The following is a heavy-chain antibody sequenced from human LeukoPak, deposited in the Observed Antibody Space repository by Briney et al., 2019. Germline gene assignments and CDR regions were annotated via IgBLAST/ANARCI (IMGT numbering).Heavy chain of an antibody. J-gene: IGHJ4*02. CDR2: ISWNSGSI. CDR3: ARGNTGTGDY. D-gene: IGHD1/OR15-1a*01. CDR1: GFTFDDYA. V-gene: IGHV3-9*01. Sequence: PGGSLRLSCAASGFTFDDYAMHWVRQAPGKGLEWVSGISWNSGSIGYADSVKGRFTISRDNAKNSLYLQMNSLRADDTAVYYCARGNTGTGDYWGQGTLVTVSS.